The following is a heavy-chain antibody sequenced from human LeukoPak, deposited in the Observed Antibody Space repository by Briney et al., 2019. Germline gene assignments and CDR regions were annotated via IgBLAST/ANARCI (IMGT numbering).Heavy chain of an antibody. Sequence: GSLRLSCAASGFTFSSYAMSWVRQAPGMGLEWVSAISGSGGSTYYADSVKGRFTISRDNSKNTLYLQMNSLRAEDTAVYYCAKGLRYFDWLYPDYWGQGTLVTVSS. CDR1: GFTFSSYA. J-gene: IGHJ4*02. CDR2: ISGSGGST. V-gene: IGHV3-23*01. D-gene: IGHD3-9*01. CDR3: AKGLRYFDWLYPDY.